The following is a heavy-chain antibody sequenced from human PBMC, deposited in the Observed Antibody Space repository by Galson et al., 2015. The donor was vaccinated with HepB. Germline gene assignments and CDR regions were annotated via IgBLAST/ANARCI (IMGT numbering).Heavy chain of an antibody. CDR1: GGTFSSYA. J-gene: IGHJ6*02. V-gene: IGHV1-69*13. D-gene: IGHD3-9*01. Sequence: SVKVSCKASGGTFSSYAISWVRQAPGQGLEWMGGIIPIFVTANYAQKFQGRVTITADESTSTAYMELSSLRSEDTAVYYCARGDCDILTGYPYYYGMDVWGQGTTVTVSS. CDR3: ARGDCDILTGYPYYYGMDV. CDR2: IIPIFVTA.